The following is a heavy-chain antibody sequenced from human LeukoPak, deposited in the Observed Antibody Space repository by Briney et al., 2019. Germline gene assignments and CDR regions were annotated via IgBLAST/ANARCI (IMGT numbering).Heavy chain of an antibody. V-gene: IGHV4-59*01. J-gene: IGHJ1*01. D-gene: IGHD3-22*01. CDR1: GGSISSYY. CDR3: ASSYYYDSSGYSAAEYFQH. Sequence: PSQTLSLTCTVSGGSISSYYWSWIRQPPGKGLEWIGYIYYSGSTNYNPSLKSRVTISVDTSKNQFSLKLSSVTAADTAVYYCASSYYYDSSGYSAAEYFQHWGQGTLVTVSS. CDR2: IYYSGST.